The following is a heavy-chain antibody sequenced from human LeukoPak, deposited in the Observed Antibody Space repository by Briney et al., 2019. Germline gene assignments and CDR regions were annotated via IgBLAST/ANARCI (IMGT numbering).Heavy chain of an antibody. Sequence: GGSLRLSCAASGFIFSNYDMNWVRQAPGKGLEWISCIRGSGAAVYYADSVKGRFTISRDNAKNSLYLQMNSLRAEDTAVYYCASAHYGDYEGFANLNFWGQGTLVTVSS. CDR3: ASAHYGDYEGFANLNF. V-gene: IGHV3-48*03. CDR2: IRGSGAAV. CDR1: GFIFSNYD. J-gene: IGHJ4*02. D-gene: IGHD4-17*01.